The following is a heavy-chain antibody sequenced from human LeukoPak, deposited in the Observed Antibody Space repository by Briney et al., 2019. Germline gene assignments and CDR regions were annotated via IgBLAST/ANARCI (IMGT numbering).Heavy chain of an antibody. J-gene: IGHJ4*02. CDR2: ISGSGGST. Sequence: GGSLRLSCAASGFTFSSYAMSWVRQAPGKGLEWVSAISGSGGSTYYADSVKGRFTISRDNSRDMLYLQMNSLRAEDTALYYCTKDWSASYWGQGTLVTVSS. CDR3: TKDWSASY. CDR1: GFTFSSYA. V-gene: IGHV3-23*01.